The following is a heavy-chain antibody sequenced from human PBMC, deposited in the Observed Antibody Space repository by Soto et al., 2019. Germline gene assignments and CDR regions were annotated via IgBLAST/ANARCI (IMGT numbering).Heavy chain of an antibody. CDR3: ARGPTTVNYYYYYYMDV. J-gene: IGHJ6*03. CDR1: GFTFSSYD. Sequence: GGSLRLSCAASGFTFSSYDMHWVRQATGKGLEWVSAIGTAGDTYYPGSVKGRFTISRENAKNSLYLQMNSLRAGDTAVYYCARGPTTVNYYYYYYMDVWGKGTTVTVSS. CDR2: IGTAGDT. V-gene: IGHV3-13*01. D-gene: IGHD4-4*01.